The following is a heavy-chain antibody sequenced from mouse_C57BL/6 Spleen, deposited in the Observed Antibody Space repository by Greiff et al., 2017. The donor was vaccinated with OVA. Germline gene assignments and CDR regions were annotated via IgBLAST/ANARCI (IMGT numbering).Heavy chain of an antibody. CDR2: IDPENGDT. J-gene: IGHJ3*01. CDR1: GFNINDDY. V-gene: IGHV14-4*01. CDR3: TTNRFAY. Sequence: EVKLMESGAELVRPGASVKLSCTASGFNINDDYMHWVKQRPEQGLEWIGWIDPENGDTEYASKFQGKATITADTSSNTAYLQLSSLTSEDTAVYYCTTNRFAYWGQGTLVTVSA.